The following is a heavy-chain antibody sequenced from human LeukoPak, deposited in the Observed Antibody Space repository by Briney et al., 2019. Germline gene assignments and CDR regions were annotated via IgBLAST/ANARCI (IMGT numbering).Heavy chain of an antibody. D-gene: IGHD6-13*01. J-gene: IGHJ4*02. CDR1: GGTFSSYA. V-gene: IGHV1-69*05. CDR2: NIPIFGTA. Sequence: SVKVSCKASGGTFSSYAISWVRQAPGQGLEWMGRNIPIFGTANYAQKFQGRVTITTDESTSTAYMELSSLRSEDTAVYYCARDGPYSSSWYVSTSTYYFDYWGQGTLVTVSS. CDR3: ARDGPYSSSWYVSTSTYYFDY.